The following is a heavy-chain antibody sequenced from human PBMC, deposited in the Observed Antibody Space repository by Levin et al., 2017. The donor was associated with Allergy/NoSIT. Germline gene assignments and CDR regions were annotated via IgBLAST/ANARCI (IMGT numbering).Heavy chain of an antibody. J-gene: IGHJ6*03. CDR1: GGSISSYY. Sequence: SSETLSLTCTVSGGSISSYYWSWIRQPPGKGLEWIWYIYYSGRTNYNPSLKSRLTISVDTSKNQFYLKLSSVTAADTAVYYCARFVSGGYYMDVWGKGTTVTVSS. V-gene: IGHV4-59*08. CDR3: ARFVSGGYYMDV. D-gene: IGHD3-16*01. CDR2: IYYSGRT.